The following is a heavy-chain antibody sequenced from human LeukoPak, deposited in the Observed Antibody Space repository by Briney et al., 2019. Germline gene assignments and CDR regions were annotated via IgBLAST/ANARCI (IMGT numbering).Heavy chain of an antibody. CDR1: GYTFTSYG. J-gene: IGHJ6*02. D-gene: IGHD4-11*01. CDR2: ISAYNGNT. Sequence: ASVKVSFKASGYTFTSYGISWVRQAPGQGLEWIGWISAYNGNTNYAQKLQGRVTMTTDTSTSTAYMELRSLRSDDTAVYYCARGPQTTVTTPYYYYGMDVWGQGTTVTVSS. V-gene: IGHV1-18*01. CDR3: ARGPQTTVTTPYYYYGMDV.